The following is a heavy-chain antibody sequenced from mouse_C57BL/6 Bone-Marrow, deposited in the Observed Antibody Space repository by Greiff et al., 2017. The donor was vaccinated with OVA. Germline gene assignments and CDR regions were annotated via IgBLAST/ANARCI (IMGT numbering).Heavy chain of an antibody. Sequence: QVQLQQSGAELVRPGASVTLSCKASGYTFTDYELHWVKQTPVHGLEWIGAIDPETGGTAYNQKFKGKAILTADKSSSTAYMELRSLTSEDSAVYYCTRRPITTVVAPRYFDVWGTGTTVTVSS. V-gene: IGHV1-15*01. CDR1: GYTFTDYE. CDR2: IDPETGGT. D-gene: IGHD1-1*01. CDR3: TRRPITTVVAPRYFDV. J-gene: IGHJ1*03.